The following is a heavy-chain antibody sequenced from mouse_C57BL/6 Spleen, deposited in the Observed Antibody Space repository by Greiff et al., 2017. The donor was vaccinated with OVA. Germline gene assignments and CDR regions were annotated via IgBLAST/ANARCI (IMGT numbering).Heavy chain of an antibody. Sequence: QVQLQQSGPELVKPGASVKISCKASGYAFSSSWMNWVKQRPGKGLEWIGRIYPGDGDTNYNGKFTGKATLTADKSSSTAYMQLSSLTSEDSAVYFCARDPGGYYGFAYWGQGTLVTVSA. CDR1: GYAFSSSW. J-gene: IGHJ3*01. D-gene: IGHD2-3*01. V-gene: IGHV1-82*01. CDR3: ARDPGGYYGFAY. CDR2: IYPGDGDT.